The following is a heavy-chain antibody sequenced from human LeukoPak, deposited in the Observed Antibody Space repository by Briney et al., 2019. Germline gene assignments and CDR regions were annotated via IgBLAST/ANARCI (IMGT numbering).Heavy chain of an antibody. CDR3: ARGRVEMATIGDY. CDR2: ISSSGSTI. J-gene: IGHJ4*02. Sequence: PGGSLRLSCAASGFTFSSYSMNWVRQAPGKGLEWVSYISSSGSTIYYADSVKGRFTISRDNAKNSLYLQMNSLRAEDTAVYYCARGRVEMATIGDYWGQGTLVTVSS. CDR1: GFTFSSYS. V-gene: IGHV3-48*04. D-gene: IGHD5-24*01.